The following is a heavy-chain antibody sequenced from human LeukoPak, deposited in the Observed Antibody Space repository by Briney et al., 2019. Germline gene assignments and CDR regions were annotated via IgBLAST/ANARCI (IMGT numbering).Heavy chain of an antibody. J-gene: IGHJ3*02. CDR3: AKDRIVIVGRIGGPAVRWKNAFDI. Sequence: GGSLRLSCAASGFTFSSYAMSWVRQAPGKGLEWVSGISGGGGSTYYADSVKGRFTISRDNSKNTLYLQMNSLRAEDTAVYYCAKDRIVIVGRIGGPAVRWKNAFDIWGQGTVVTVSS. D-gene: IGHD2/OR15-2a*01. CDR1: GFTFSSYA. V-gene: IGHV3-23*01. CDR2: ISGGGGST.